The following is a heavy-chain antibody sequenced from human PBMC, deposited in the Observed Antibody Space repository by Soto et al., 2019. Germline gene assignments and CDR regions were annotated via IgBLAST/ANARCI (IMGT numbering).Heavy chain of an antibody. Sequence: QVQLVQSGAEVKKPGSSVKVSCRASGGTFNNYVINWVRQAPGQGLEWMAGIIPIFGTANYAQKFQGRVTITADKSTSTAYMELNSLRSEDTAVYYCAGRCDGTNCRGHFAYWGQGTLVTVSS. CDR2: IIPIFGTA. J-gene: IGHJ4*02. CDR1: GGTFNNYV. V-gene: IGHV1-69*06. CDR3: AGRCDGTNCRGHFAY. D-gene: IGHD2-2*01.